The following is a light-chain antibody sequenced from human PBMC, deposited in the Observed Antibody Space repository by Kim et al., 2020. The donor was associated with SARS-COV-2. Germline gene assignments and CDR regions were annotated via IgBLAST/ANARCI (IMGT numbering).Light chain of an antibody. CDR3: QSYDNSLSGYI. V-gene: IGLV1-40*01. Sequence: RVPHSCTGSSSNIGAGYDVHGYQQSPGTAPQLLIFGNSNRPSGVPARFSASKSGTSASLAISGLQAGDQTYYYCQSYDNSLSGYIFGSGTQLTVL. J-gene: IGLJ7*01. CDR2: GNS. CDR1: SSNIGAGYD.